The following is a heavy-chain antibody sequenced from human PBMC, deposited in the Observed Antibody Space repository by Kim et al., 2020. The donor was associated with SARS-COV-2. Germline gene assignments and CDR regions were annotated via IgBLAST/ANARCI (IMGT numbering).Heavy chain of an antibody. V-gene: IGHV4-31*03. Sequence: SETLSLTCTVSGGSISSGGYYWSWIRQHPGKGLEWIGYIYYSGSTYYNPSLKSRVTISVDTSKNQFSLKLSSVTAADTAVYYCARVMLGDFWSGYYFDYWGQGTLVTVSS. CDR3: ARVMLGDFWSGYYFDY. CDR1: GGSISSGGYY. J-gene: IGHJ4*02. CDR2: IYYSGST. D-gene: IGHD3-3*01.